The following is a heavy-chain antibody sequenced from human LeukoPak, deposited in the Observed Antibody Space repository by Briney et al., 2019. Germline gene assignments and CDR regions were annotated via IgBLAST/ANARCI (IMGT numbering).Heavy chain of an antibody. CDR2: ISGSGGST. V-gene: IGHV3-23*01. Sequence: GGSLRLSCAASGFTFSSYAMSWVRQTPGKGLEWVSAISGSGGSTYYADSVKGRFTISRDNSKNTLFLQMNSPRAEDTAPYYCAKSVAIYFYYGLDVWGQGTTVAVSS. J-gene: IGHJ6*02. CDR1: GFTFSSYA. CDR3: AKSVAIYFYYGLDV. D-gene: IGHD3-3*01.